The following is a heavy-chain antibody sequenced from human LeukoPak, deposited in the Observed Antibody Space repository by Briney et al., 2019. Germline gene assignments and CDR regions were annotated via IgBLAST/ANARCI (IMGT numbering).Heavy chain of an antibody. D-gene: IGHD3-22*01. CDR3: ARSPSGYRFDS. V-gene: IGHV4-61*01. CDR1: GGYVNRGTFF. J-gene: IGHJ4*02. CDR2: ISNSGST. Sequence: PSDTLSLTCAVSGGYVNRGTFFWTWIRKPPGKGLEWIGYISNSGSTNYHPSLKSRVTISSDTSKTQFTLKLTSVTAADTAVYYCARSPSGYRFDSWGQGTLVTVSS.